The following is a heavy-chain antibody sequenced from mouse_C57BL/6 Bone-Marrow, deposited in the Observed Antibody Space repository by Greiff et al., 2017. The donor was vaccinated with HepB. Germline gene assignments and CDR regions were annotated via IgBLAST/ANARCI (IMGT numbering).Heavy chain of an antibody. CDR1: GYTFTSYG. J-gene: IGHJ4*01. CDR3: ASNYYGSSYDAMDY. CDR2: IYPRSGNT. V-gene: IGHV1-81*01. D-gene: IGHD1-1*01. Sequence: VQLQQSGAELARPGASVKLSCKASGYTFTSYGISWVKQRTGQGLEWIGEIYPRSGNTYYNEKFKGKATLTADKSSSTAYMELRSLTSEDSAVYFCASNYYGSSYDAMDYWGQGTSVTVSS.